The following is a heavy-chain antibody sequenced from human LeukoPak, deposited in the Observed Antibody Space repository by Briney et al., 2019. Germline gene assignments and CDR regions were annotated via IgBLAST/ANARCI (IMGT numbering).Heavy chain of an antibody. Sequence: GASVKVSCKASGYTFTDYYIHWVRQAPGHGLEWVGWIKPNSGGTNYAQKFKDRVTMTSNTSISTACLELSRLTGDDTAVYYCARDRETNGMDVWGQGTTVTV. V-gene: IGHV1-2*02. CDR1: GYTFTDYY. CDR2: IKPNSGGT. D-gene: IGHD1-26*01. J-gene: IGHJ6*02. CDR3: ARDRETNGMDV.